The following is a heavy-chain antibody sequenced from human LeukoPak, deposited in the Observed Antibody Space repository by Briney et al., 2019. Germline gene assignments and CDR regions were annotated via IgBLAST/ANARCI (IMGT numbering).Heavy chain of an antibody. J-gene: IGHJ4*02. Sequence: GRSLRLSYAASGFTFSSYGMHWVRQAPGKGLEWVAVIWYDGSNKYYADSVKGRFTISRDNSKNTLYLQMNSLRAEDTAVYYCARDRGGWYHVDYWGQGTLVTVSS. CDR2: IWYDGSNK. D-gene: IGHD6-19*01. CDR3: ARDRGGWYHVDY. CDR1: GFTFSSYG. V-gene: IGHV3-33*01.